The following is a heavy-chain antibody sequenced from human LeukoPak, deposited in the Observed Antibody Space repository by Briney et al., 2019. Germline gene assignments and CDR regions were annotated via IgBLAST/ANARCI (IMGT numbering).Heavy chain of an antibody. CDR1: GFTFSNYW. CDR3: VRESRFVVPAAMSFEDY. D-gene: IGHD2-2*01. Sequence: QPGESLRLSCAASGFTFSNYWMSWARQAPGKGLEWVANIKPDGSQKYYVDSLKGRFTISRDNAKNSLYLQMNSLRAEDTAVYYCVRESRFVVPAAMSFEDYWGQGTLVTVSS. J-gene: IGHJ4*02. V-gene: IGHV3-7*01. CDR2: IKPDGSQK.